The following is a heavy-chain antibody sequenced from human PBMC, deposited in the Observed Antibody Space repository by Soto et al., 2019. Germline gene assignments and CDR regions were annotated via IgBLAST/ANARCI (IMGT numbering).Heavy chain of an antibody. CDR3: ARAHGGEKNSSSAYYYYYGMDV. CDR1: GFTFSSYG. V-gene: IGHV3-33*01. J-gene: IGHJ6*02. CDR2: IWYDGSNK. Sequence: PGESLKISCAASGFTFSSYGMHWVRQAPGKGLEWVAVIWYDGSNKYYADSVKGRFTISRDNSKNTLYLQMNSLRAEDTAVYYCARAHGGEKNSSSAYYYYYGMDVWGQGTTVTVSS. D-gene: IGHD6-6*01.